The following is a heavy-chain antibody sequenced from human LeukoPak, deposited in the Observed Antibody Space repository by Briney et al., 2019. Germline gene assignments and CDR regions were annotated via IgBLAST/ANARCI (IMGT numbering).Heavy chain of an antibody. CDR2: INHSGST. D-gene: IGHD4-17*01. CDR1: GGSISSGGYY. V-gene: IGHV4-39*07. Sequence: RSSETLSLTCTVSGGSISSGGYYWSWIRQPPGKGLEWIGEINHSGSTNYNPSLKSRVTISVDTSKNQFSLKLSSVTAADTAVYYCASSADGDYVQHWGQGTLVTVSS. CDR3: ASSADGDYVQH. J-gene: IGHJ1*01.